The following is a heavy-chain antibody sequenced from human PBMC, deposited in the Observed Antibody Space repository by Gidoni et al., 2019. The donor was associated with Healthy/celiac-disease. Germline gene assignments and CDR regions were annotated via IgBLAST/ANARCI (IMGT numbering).Heavy chain of an antibody. J-gene: IGHJ4*02. CDR2: MNPNSGNT. V-gene: IGHV1-8*01. CDR1: GYTFTSYD. D-gene: IGHD3-10*01. Sequence: QVQLVQSGAEVKKPGASVKVSCKASGYTFTSYDINWVRQATGQGLEWMGWMNPNSGNTGYAQKVQGRITMTRNTSISTAYMELSSRRSEDTAVYYCARGRTWSLWFGELLAEAFDYWGQGTLVTVSS. CDR3: ARGRTWSLWFGELLAEAFDY.